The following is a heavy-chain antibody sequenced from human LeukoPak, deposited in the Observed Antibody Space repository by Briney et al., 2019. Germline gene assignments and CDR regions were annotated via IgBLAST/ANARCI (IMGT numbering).Heavy chain of an antibody. CDR1: GFTFSDYY. J-gene: IGHJ4*02. Sequence: GGSLRLSCAASGFTFSDYYMSWIRQAPGKGLEWVSYISDGSSTIYYADSVRGRFTISRDNAKNSLYLQINSLRDEDTAVYYCARETVGLDYWGQGTLATVSS. V-gene: IGHV3-11*04. D-gene: IGHD4-23*01. CDR2: ISDGSSTI. CDR3: ARETVGLDY.